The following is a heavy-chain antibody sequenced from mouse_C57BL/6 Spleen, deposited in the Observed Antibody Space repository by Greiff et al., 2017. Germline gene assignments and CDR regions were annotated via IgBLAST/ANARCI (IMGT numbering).Heavy chain of an antibody. V-gene: IGHV1-63*01. CDR1: GYTFTNYW. Sequence: VQLQQSGAELVRPGTSVKMSCKASGYTFTNYWMGWAKQRPGHGLEWIGNIYPGGGYTNYNEKFKGKATLTADKSSSTAYMQFSSLTSEDSAVYYCGGTSSGCCYDYWGQGTTLTVSS. D-gene: IGHD3-2*02. J-gene: IGHJ2*01. CDR2: IYPGGGYT. CDR3: GGTSSGCCYDY.